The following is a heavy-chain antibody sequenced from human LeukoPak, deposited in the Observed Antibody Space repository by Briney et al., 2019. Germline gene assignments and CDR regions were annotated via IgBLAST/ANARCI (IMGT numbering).Heavy chain of an antibody. V-gene: IGHV3-11*06. CDR1: GFRFSDYY. CDR2: ISSWRTYI. J-gene: IGHJ4*02. Sequence: GGSLRLACTASGFRFSDYYMSWIRQAPGKGLEWVSYISSWRTYISDADSVKGRFTISRDNAKNLLFLQLNSLRVEDTALYCCARGGTGAFDYWGQGILVTVSS. CDR3: ARGGTGAFDY. D-gene: IGHD2-8*02.